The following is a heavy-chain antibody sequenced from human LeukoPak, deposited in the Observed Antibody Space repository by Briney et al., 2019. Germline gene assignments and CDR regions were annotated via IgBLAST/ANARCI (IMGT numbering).Heavy chain of an antibody. CDR3: ASTTRGGTYYYYMDV. J-gene: IGHJ6*03. CDR1: AFSFSDYN. V-gene: IGHV3-53*01. Sequence: GGSLRLSCAASAFSFSDYNMNWVRQAPGKGLEWVSVIYSGGSTYYADSVKGRFTVSRDNSKNTLYLQMNSLRAEDTAVYYCASTTRGGTYYYYMDVWGKGTTVTISS. CDR2: IYSGGST. D-gene: IGHD1-1*01.